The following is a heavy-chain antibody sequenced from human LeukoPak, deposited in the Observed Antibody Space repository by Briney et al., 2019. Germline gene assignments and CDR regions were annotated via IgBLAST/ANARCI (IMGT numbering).Heavy chain of an antibody. D-gene: IGHD2-2*01. Sequence: SETLSLTCTVSGDSISSTTYFWDWIRQPPGKGLEWIGSMYYSGGTYYNPSLKSRVTISIDTSRNQFSLKVNSVTAADTAVYYCARLVRYCSTNSCYPFDYWGQGTLVTVSS. CDR2: MYYSGGT. CDR3: ARLVRYCSTNSCYPFDY. J-gene: IGHJ4*02. V-gene: IGHV4-39*01. CDR1: GDSISSTTYF.